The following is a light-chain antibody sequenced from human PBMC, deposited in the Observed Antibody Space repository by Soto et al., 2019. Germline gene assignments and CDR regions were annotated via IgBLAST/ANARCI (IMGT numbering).Light chain of an antibody. CDR3: QQSYSTPPYT. Sequence: DIQMTQSPSSLSASVGDRVTITCRASQSISSYLNWYQQKPGKAPKLLIYAASSLQSGVPSRFXXXXXXXXXXXXXXXLQPEDFATYYCQQSYSTPPYTFGQGTKLEIK. V-gene: IGKV1-39*01. J-gene: IGKJ2*01. CDR2: AAS. CDR1: QSISSY.